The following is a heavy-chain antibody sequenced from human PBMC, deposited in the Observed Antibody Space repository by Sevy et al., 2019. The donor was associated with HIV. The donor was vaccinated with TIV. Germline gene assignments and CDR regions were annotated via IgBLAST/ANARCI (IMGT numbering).Heavy chain of an antibody. CDR2: ISAYNGNT. J-gene: IGHJ4*02. D-gene: IGHD6-19*01. Sequence: ASVKVSCKASGYTFTSYGISWVRQAPGQGLEWMGWISAYNGNTNYAQKLQGRVTMTTDTSTSTAYMELRSLRSDDTAVYYCARWADGYSYSSGWPHRVDFFDYWGQGTLVTVSS. V-gene: IGHV1-18*01. CDR1: GYTFTSYG. CDR3: ARWADGYSYSSGWPHRVDFFDY.